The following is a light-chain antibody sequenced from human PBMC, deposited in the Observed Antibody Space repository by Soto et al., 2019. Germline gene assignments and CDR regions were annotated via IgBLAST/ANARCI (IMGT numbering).Light chain of an antibody. CDR1: SFNIGARYD. J-gene: IGLJ2*01. V-gene: IGLV1-40*01. CDR2: GDN. CDR3: QSYDSTLSAVV. Sequence: QSVLTQPPSVSGAPGQRVTISCSGSSFNIGARYDVHWFQQLPGTAPKLLIYGDNKRPSGVPDRFSGSKSGTSASLAIAGLQAEDEADYYCQSYDSTLSAVVFGGGTKLTVL.